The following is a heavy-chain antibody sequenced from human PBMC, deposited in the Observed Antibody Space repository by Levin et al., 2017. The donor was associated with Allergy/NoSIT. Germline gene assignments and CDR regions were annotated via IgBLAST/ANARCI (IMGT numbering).Heavy chain of an antibody. CDR2: ISGDGDST. CDR1: GFTFSSYA. D-gene: IGHD3-16*02. V-gene: IGHV3-23*01. Sequence: PGGSLRLSCAASGFTFSSYAMTWVRQAPGKGLECVSAISGDGDSTYHADSVKGRFTISRDNSKNTLYLQMNSLRAEDTAIYYCAKDPPFMLTFGGVIVSDDDAFDIWGQGTMVTVSS. J-gene: IGHJ3*02. CDR3: AKDPPFMLTFGGVIVSDDDAFDI.